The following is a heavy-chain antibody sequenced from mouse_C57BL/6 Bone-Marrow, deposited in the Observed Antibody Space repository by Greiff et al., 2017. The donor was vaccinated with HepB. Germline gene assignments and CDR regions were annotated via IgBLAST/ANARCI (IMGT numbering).Heavy chain of an antibody. CDR2: INPSSGYN. CDR3: ASSRGLSY. CDR1: GYTFTSYT. V-gene: IGHV1-4*01. J-gene: IGHJ3*01. Sequence: QVQLQQSGAELARPGASVKMSCKASGYTFTSYTMHWVKQRPVQGLEWIGYINPSSGYNKYNQKFKDKATLTADKSSSTSYMQLSSLTSEDSAVYCCASSRGLSYWGQGTLVTVSA.